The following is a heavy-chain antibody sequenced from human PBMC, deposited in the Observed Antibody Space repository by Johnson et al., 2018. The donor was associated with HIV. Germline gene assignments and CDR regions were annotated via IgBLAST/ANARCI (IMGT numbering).Heavy chain of an antibody. V-gene: IGHV3-74*02. CDR3: ATEGGTGAFDI. CDR1: GFTFSSYW. Sequence: VQLVESGGGLVQPGGSLRLSCAASGFTFSSYWMHWVRQAPGKGLVWVSRINSDGITTYADSVKGRFTISRDKAKNSLYLQMHSLRAEDTAVYYCATEGGTGAFDIWGQGTMVTVSS. D-gene: IGHD2-15*01. CDR2: INSDGIT. J-gene: IGHJ3*02.